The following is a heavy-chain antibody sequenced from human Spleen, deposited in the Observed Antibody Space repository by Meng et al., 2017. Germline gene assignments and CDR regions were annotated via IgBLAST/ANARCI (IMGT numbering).Heavy chain of an antibody. CDR2: IYYSGST. CDR3: ARVPNYGSGSYYDY. Sequence: SETLSLTCTVSGGSISSGGYYWSWIRQHPGKGLEWIGYIYYSGSTYYNPSLKSRVTISVDTSKNQFSLKLSSVTAADTAVYYCARVPNYGSGSYYDYWGQGTLVTVSS. CDR1: GGSISSGGYY. J-gene: IGHJ4*02. V-gene: IGHV4-31*03. D-gene: IGHD3-10*01.